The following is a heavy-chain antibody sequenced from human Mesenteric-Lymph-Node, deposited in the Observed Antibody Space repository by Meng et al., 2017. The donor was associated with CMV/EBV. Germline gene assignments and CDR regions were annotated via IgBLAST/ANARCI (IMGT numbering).Heavy chain of an antibody. CDR1: GGSISSSSYY. CDR2: IYYSGST. V-gene: IGHV4-39*07. Sequence: SETLSLTCTVSGGSISSSSYYWGWIRQPPGKGLEWIGSIYYSGSTYYNPSLKSRVTISVDTSKNQFSLKLSSVTAADTAVYYCARGPSGWYTKTFDYWGQGTLVTVSS. D-gene: IGHD6-19*01. J-gene: IGHJ4*02. CDR3: ARGPSGWYTKTFDY.